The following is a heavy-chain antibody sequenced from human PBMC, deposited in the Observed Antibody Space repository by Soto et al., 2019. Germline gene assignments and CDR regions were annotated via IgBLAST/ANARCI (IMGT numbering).Heavy chain of an antibody. CDR1: GGSISSGDYY. D-gene: IGHD2-2*01. Sequence: SETLSLTCTVSGGSISSGDYYWSWIRQPPGKGLEWIGYIYYSGSTYYNPSLKSRVTISVDTSKNQFSLKLSSVTAADTAVYYCARTPPPRKYCSSTSCYVGAFEYWGQGTLVTVSS. CDR3: ARTPPPRKYCSSTSCYVGAFEY. CDR2: IYYSGST. V-gene: IGHV4-30-4*01. J-gene: IGHJ4*02.